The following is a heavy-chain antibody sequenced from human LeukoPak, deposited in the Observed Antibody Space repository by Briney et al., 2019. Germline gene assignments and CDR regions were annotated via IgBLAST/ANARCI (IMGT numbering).Heavy chain of an antibody. V-gene: IGHV1-2*02. Sequence: ASVKVSCKASGYTFTGYYMHWVRQAPGQGLEWMGWINPNSGGTNYAQKFQGRVTMTRDTSISTAYMELSRLRSDDTAVYYCARVGGYCSGGSCYVDYWGQGTLVTVSS. J-gene: IGHJ4*02. CDR2: INPNSGGT. CDR3: ARVGGYCSGGSCYVDY. CDR1: GYTFTGYY. D-gene: IGHD2-15*01.